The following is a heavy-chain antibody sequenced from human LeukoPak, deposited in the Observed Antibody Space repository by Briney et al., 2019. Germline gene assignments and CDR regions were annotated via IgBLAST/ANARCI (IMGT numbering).Heavy chain of an antibody. CDR2: ISYDGSNK. CDR3: AKETSSLYFDY. J-gene: IGHJ4*02. Sequence: RPGRSLRLSCAASGFTFNTYGMHWVRQAPGKGLEWVATISYDGSNKYYADSVKGRFTISRDNSQNTLYLQMNSLRAEDTAVYYCAKETSSLYFDYWGQGTLVTVSS. CDR1: GFTFNTYG. V-gene: IGHV3-30*18.